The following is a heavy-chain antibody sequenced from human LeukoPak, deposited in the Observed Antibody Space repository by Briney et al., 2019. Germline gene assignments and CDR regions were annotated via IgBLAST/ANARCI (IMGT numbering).Heavy chain of an antibody. CDR2: IYYSGST. CDR3: ARGAGSGSSGFDI. V-gene: IGHV4-31*03. Sequence: SETLSLTCTVSGGSISSGGYYWSWIRQHPGQGLEWIGYIYYSGSTYYNPSLKSRVTISVDTSKNQFSLKLSSVTAADTAVYYCARGAGSGSSGFDIWGQGTMVTVSP. D-gene: IGHD3-10*01. J-gene: IGHJ3*02. CDR1: GGSISSGGYY.